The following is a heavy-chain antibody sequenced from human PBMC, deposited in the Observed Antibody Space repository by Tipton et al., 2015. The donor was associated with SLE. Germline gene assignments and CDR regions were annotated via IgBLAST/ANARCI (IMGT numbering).Heavy chain of an antibody. J-gene: IGHJ3*02. D-gene: IGHD3-3*01. CDR3: ARGKDYDFWGGYYRRDASDI. CDR1: GGSFSGYY. Sequence: TLSLTCTVSGGSFSGYYWSWIRQPPGKGLEWIGEINHSRSTNYNPSLKSRVTISIDTSKNQFSLKLSSVTAADTSVYYCARGKDYDFWGGYYRRDASDIWGQGTMVTVSS. CDR2: INHSRST. V-gene: IGHV4-34*01.